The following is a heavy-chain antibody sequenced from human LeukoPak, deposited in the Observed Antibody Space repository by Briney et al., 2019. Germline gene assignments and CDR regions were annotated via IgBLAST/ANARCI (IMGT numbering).Heavy chain of an antibody. CDR1: GYTFTSYD. CDR2: MNPNSGNT. J-gene: IGHJ5*02. V-gene: IGHV1-8*01. CDR3: AKSITMVRGVIRSVGFDP. D-gene: IGHD3-10*01. Sequence: ASVKVSCKASGYTFTSYDINWVRQATGQGLEWRGWMNPNSGNTGYEQKFQGRVTMTRNTSISTAYMELSSLRSEDTAVYYCAKSITMVRGVIRSVGFDPWGQGTLVTVSS.